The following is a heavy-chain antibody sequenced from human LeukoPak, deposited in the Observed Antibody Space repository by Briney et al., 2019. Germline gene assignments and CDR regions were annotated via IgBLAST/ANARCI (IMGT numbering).Heavy chain of an antibody. CDR2: INHSGST. Sequence: SETLSLTCAVYGGSFSGYYWSWIRQPPGKRLEWIGEINHSGSTNYNPSLKGRVTISVDTSKNQFSLKLSSVTAADTAVYYCASQTPHIWFGDYMDVWGKGTTVTVSS. J-gene: IGHJ6*03. D-gene: IGHD3-10*01. V-gene: IGHV4-34*01. CDR3: ASQTPHIWFGDYMDV. CDR1: GGSFSGYY.